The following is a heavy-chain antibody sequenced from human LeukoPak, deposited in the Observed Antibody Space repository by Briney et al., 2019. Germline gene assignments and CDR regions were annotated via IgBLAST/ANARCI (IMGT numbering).Heavy chain of an antibody. CDR3: AKGLILRSYYFDY. V-gene: IGHV3-23*01. J-gene: IGHJ4*02. CDR1: GFTFSNYG. CDR2: ISGDGGNT. D-gene: IGHD3-16*01. Sequence: GGTLRLSCAASGFTFSNYGMIWVRQAPGKGLEWVSSISGDGGNTFYADSVKGRFTISRDNSKNTLYLQMNGLRAEDTALYFCAKGLILRSYYFDYWGQGTLVTVSS.